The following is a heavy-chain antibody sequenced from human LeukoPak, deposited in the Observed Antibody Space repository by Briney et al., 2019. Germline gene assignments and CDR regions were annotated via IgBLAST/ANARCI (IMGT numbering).Heavy chain of an antibody. CDR2: MNPNTGDA. Sequence: ASVKVSCKASGYTFTGYYIHWVRQAPGQRLEWMGWMNPNTGDAKFAQKFQGRVTMTRDTSISTAYMELSRLRSDDTAVYFCARSLGFNYNYGRVEYWGQGTLVTVSS. V-gene: IGHV1-2*02. CDR1: GYTFTGYY. J-gene: IGHJ4*02. D-gene: IGHD1-7*01. CDR3: ARSLGFNYNYGRVEY.